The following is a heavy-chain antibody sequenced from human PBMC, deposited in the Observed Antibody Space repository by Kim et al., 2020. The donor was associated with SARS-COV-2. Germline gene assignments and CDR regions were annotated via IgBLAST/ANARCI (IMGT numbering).Heavy chain of an antibody. J-gene: IGHJ4*02. CDR2: ITKYDGRT. CDR3: AKDHPSSGWPTFDY. Sequence: GGSLRLSCAASGYSINTFAMSWVRQVPGKGLEWVSAITKYDGRTYYADSVRGRFTISRGNSKNTVYLQMDSLRAEDTGLYYCAKDHPSSGWPTFDYWCQG. D-gene: IGHD6-19*01. CDR1: GYSINTFA. V-gene: IGHV3-23*01.